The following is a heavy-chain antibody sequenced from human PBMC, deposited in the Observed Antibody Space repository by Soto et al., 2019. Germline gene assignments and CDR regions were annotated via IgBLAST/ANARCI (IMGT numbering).Heavy chain of an antibody. CDR2: ISAYNGNT. CDR1: GYTFTSYG. J-gene: IGHJ5*02. D-gene: IGHD6-19*01. Sequence: ASVKVSCKASGYTFTSYGISWVRQAPGQGLEWMGWISAYNGNTNYAQKLQGRVTMTTDTSTSTAYMELRSLRSDDTAVYYCARVGLRYRSGLNWFDLWGQGNLVTFSS. V-gene: IGHV1-18*01. CDR3: ARVGLRYRSGLNWFDL.